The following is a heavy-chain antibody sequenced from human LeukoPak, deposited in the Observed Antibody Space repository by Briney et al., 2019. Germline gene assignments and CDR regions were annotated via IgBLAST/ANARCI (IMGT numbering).Heavy chain of an antibody. CDR3: ARSRIAIVGPFDY. CDR1: AGSIDSDTYY. J-gene: IGHJ4*02. D-gene: IGHD6-13*01. V-gene: IGHV4-39*01. Sequence: SETLSLTCTVSAGSIDSDTYYWGWIRQPPGKGLEWIGSIYYTGNTYYNASLNSRVTISVDTSKNQFSLKLSSVTAADTAAYYCARSRIAIVGPFDYWGQGPLVTVSS. CDR2: IYYTGNT.